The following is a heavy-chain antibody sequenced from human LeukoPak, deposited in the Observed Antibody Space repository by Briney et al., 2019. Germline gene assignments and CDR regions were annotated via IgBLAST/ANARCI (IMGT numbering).Heavy chain of an antibody. J-gene: IGHJ5*02. CDR1: GYTFTSYA. Sequence: GASVKVSCKASGYTFTSYAMHWVRQAPGQRLEWMGWINAGNGNTKYSQKFQGRVTITRDTSASTAYMELSSLRSEDTAVYYCAREVLWNDGWFDPWGQGTLVTVSS. CDR3: AREVLWNDGWFDP. D-gene: IGHD1-1*01. CDR2: INAGNGNT. V-gene: IGHV1-3*01.